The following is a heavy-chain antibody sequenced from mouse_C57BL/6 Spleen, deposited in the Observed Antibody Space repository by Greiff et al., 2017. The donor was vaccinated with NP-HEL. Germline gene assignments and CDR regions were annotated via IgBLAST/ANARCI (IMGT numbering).Heavy chain of an antibody. CDR1: GYTFTSYW. CDR3: ARRTGRYFDY. CDR2: IDPSDSYT. D-gene: IGHD3-3*01. Sequence: QVQLQQPGAELVMPGASVKLSCKTSGYTFTSYWMHWVKQRPGQGLEWIGEIDPSDSYTNYNQKFTGKSTLTVDKSSSTAYMQLSSLTSEDSAVYYCARRTGRYFDYWGQGTTLTVSS. J-gene: IGHJ2*01. V-gene: IGHV1-69*01.